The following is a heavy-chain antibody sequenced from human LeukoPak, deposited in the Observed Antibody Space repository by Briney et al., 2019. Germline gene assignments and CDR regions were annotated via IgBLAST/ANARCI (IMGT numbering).Heavy chain of an antibody. CDR2: ISGSGGAS. CDR1: GFTFSNAW. J-gene: IGHJ4*02. CDR3: ARGGVDYYGSGTYYLMYYFDY. D-gene: IGHD3-10*01. V-gene: IGHV3-23*01. Sequence: GGSLRLSCAASGFTFSNAWMSWVRQAPGKGLEWVSGISGSGGASYYADSVKGRFTISRDDSHNTLYLQMNSLRAEDTAVYFCARGGVDYYGSGTYYLMYYFDYWGQGALVTVSS.